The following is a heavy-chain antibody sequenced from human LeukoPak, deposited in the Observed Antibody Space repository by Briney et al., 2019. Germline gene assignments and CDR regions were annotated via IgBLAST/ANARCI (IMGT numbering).Heavy chain of an antibody. Sequence: GGSLRLSCAASGFTFANYAMSWVRQAPGKGLEFVSSISRSGDTTFYADSVKGRFTISRDSSKDTLYLQMDRLRADDAAVYYCAKSRLAAAGAASDYWGQGTLVTVSS. CDR3: AKSRLAAAGAASDY. V-gene: IGHV3-23*01. CDR2: ISRSGDTT. D-gene: IGHD6-13*01. J-gene: IGHJ4*02. CDR1: GFTFANYA.